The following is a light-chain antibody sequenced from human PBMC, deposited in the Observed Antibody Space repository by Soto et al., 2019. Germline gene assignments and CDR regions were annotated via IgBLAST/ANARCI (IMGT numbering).Light chain of an antibody. CDR1: SSDVGGYNY. J-gene: IGLJ1*01. V-gene: IGLV2-14*01. Sequence: QSVLTQPASVSGSPGQSITISCTGTSSDVGGYNYVSWYQQHPGKAPKLMIYAVTDRPSGVSSRFSGPKSGNTASLTISGLQAGDEADYYCSSYTSSSTLFGTGTKVTVL. CDR2: AVT. CDR3: SSYTSSSTL.